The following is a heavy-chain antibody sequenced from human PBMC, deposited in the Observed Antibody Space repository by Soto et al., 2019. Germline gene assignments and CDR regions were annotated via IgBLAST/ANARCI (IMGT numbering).Heavy chain of an antibody. CDR2: IYPGDSDT. D-gene: IGHD4-17*01. CDR1: GYSFTSYW. Sequence: ESLKISCKGSGYSFTSYWIGWVRQMPGKGLEWMGIIYPGDSDTRYSPSFQGQVTISADKSISTAYLQWSSLKASDTAMYYCARHVDYGGNGQYYYGMDVWGQGTTVTVSS. J-gene: IGHJ6*02. V-gene: IGHV5-51*01. CDR3: ARHVDYGGNGQYYYGMDV.